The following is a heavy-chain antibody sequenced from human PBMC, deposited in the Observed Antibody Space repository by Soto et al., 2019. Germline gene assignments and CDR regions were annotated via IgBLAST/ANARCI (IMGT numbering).Heavy chain of an antibody. CDR1: GYTFTSHG. CDR3: ASMVRGSNIDYYHYMDV. J-gene: IGHJ6*03. Sequence: QVQLVQSGAEVKKPGASVKVSCKASGYTFTSHGISWVRQAPGQGLEWMGWISAYNGDTNYAQKLQGRVTVTTDTSTSAAYIDLRSLGSEDTAVYHCASMVRGSNIDYYHYMDVWGKGTTVTVSS. V-gene: IGHV1-18*01. D-gene: IGHD3-10*01. CDR2: ISAYNGDT.